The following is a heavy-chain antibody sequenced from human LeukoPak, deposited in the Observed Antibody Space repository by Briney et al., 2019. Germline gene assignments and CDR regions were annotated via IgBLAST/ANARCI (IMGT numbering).Heavy chain of an antibody. CDR2: ISWNSGSI. CDR3: AKVGIAAAGTVGPFDY. Sequence: GGSLRLSCAASGFTFDDYAMHWVRQAPGKGLEGVSGISWNSGSIGYADSVKGRFTISRDNAKNSLYLQMNSLRAEDTALYYCAKVGIAAAGTVGPFDYWGQGTLVTVSS. J-gene: IGHJ4*02. V-gene: IGHV3-9*01. CDR1: GFTFDDYA. D-gene: IGHD6-13*01.